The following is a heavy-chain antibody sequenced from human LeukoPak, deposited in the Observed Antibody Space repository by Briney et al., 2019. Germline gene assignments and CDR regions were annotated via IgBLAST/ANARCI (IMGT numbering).Heavy chain of an antibody. CDR1: GFTFSSYS. Sequence: GGSLRLSCAASGFTFSSYSMNWVRQAPGKGLEWVSSISGSNSYIYYADSMKGRFTLSRDNAKNSLYLQMNSVRAEDTGVYYCAMTEDILIASSYWGQGTSVTVSS. D-gene: IGHD3-9*01. J-gene: IGHJ4*02. V-gene: IGHV3-21*04. CDR2: ISGSNSYI. CDR3: AMTEDILIASSY.